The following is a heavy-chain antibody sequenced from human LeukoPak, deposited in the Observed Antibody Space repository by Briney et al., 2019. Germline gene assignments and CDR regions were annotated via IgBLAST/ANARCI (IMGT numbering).Heavy chain of an antibody. V-gene: IGHV3-21*01. D-gene: IGHD5-12*01. CDR3: ARDIYSGYDTGFDY. J-gene: IGHJ4*02. CDR1: GFTFSTYS. Sequence: GGSLRLSCAASGFTFSTYSMNWVRQAPGKGLEWVSSISTSSIYIYYADSVKGRFTMSRDNAKNSLFLQMNSLRAEDTAVYYCARDIYSGYDTGFDYWGQGTLVTVSS. CDR2: ISTSSIYI.